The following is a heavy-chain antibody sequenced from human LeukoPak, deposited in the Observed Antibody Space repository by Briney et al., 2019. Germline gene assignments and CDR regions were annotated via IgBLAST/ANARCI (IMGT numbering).Heavy chain of an antibody. Sequence: PSETLSLTCTVSGGSISSGSYYWSWIRQPAGKGLEWIGRIYTSGSTNYNPSLKSRVTISVDTSKNRFSLKLSSVTAADTAVYYCARGAAAGDYWGQGTLVTVSS. D-gene: IGHD6-13*01. V-gene: IGHV4-61*02. CDR1: GGSISSGSYY. J-gene: IGHJ4*02. CDR2: IYTSGST. CDR3: ARGAAAGDY.